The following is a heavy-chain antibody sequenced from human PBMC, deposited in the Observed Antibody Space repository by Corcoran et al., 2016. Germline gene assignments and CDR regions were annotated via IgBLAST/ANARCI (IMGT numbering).Heavy chain of an antibody. J-gene: IGHJ5*02. CDR2: INHSGST. CDR3: ARAGAPWWNYRGGWFDP. CDR1: GGSFSGYY. Sequence: QVQLQQWGAGLLKPSETLSLTCAVYGGSFSGYYWSWIRQPPRKGLEWIGEINHSGSTNYNPSLKSRVTISVDTSKNQFSLKLSSVTAADTAVYDCARAGAPWWNYRGGWFDPWGQGTLVTVSS. V-gene: IGHV4-34*01. D-gene: IGHD1-7*01.